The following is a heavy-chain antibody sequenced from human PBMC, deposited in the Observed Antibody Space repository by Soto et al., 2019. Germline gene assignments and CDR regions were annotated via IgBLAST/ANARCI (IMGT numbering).Heavy chain of an antibody. CDR1: GFTFTSYG. CDR3: AKDRTTLVRGVSPLYYNGMDV. Sequence: GGSLRLSCAASGFTFTSYGMHWVRQAPGKGLEWVALIWYDGSHKYYADSVKGRFTISRDDSKNTLFLQMNSLRAEDTAVYYCAKDRTTLVRGVSPLYYNGMDVWGLGTTVTVS. CDR2: IWYDGSHK. J-gene: IGHJ6*02. V-gene: IGHV3-30*02. D-gene: IGHD3-10*01.